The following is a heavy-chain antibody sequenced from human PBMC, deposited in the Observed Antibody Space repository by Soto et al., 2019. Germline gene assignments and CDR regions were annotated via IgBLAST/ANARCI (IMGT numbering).Heavy chain of an antibody. D-gene: IGHD3-22*01. CDR3: ARLHYDSSGYFLAPNYFDY. V-gene: IGHV4-39*01. CDR1: GGSISSSSYY. CDR2: IYYSGST. J-gene: IGHJ4*02. Sequence: SETLSLTCTVSGGSISSSSYYWGWIRQPPGKGLEWIGSIYYSGSTYYNPSLKSRVTISVDTSKNQFSLKLSSVTAADTAVYYCARLHYDSSGYFLAPNYFDYWGQGTLVTVSS.